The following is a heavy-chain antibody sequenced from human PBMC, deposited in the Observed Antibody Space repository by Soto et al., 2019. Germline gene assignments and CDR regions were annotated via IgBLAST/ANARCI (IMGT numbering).Heavy chain of an antibody. CDR2: IWYDGSNE. CDR1: GFTFRSYG. Sequence: QVQPVESGGGVVQPGRSLRLSCAASGFTFRSYGMHWVRQAPGKGLEWVAVIWYDGSNEYYADSVKGRFTISRDNSKNTLYLQMNSLRAEDTAVYYCARDRPPYCGGDCDFDSWGQGTLVTVSS. D-gene: IGHD2-21*02. V-gene: IGHV3-33*01. J-gene: IGHJ4*02. CDR3: ARDRPPYCGGDCDFDS.